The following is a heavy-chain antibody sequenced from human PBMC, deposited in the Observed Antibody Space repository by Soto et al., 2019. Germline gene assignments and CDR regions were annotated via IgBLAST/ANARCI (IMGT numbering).Heavy chain of an antibody. Sequence: EVQLVESGGGLVQPGGSLRLSCAASGFTFSSYGMNWVRQAPGKGLEWVSYISSSSTTIYYADSVKGRFTIFRDNAKNSMYLQVNRLRDEDTAVYYCARSPYYYDRSNYYGYWGQGTLVTVSS. CDR2: ISSSSTTI. D-gene: IGHD3-22*01. CDR1: GFTFSSYG. V-gene: IGHV3-48*02. J-gene: IGHJ4*02. CDR3: ARSPYYYDRSNYYGY.